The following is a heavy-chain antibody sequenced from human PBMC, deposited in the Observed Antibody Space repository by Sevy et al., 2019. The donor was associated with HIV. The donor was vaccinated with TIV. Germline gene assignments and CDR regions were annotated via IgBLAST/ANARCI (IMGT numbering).Heavy chain of an antibody. Sequence: SETLSLTCIVSGGSISSSSYYWGWIRQPPGEGLEGIGSIYYSGNTYYNPSLKSRVTISVDTSKKQFSLKLSSVTAADTAVYYCATRLGYCSGSSCYPPEYFHHWGQGTLVTVSS. D-gene: IGHD2-15*01. V-gene: IGHV4-39*01. J-gene: IGHJ1*01. CDR1: GGSISSSSYY. CDR3: ATRLGYCSGSSCYPPEYFHH. CDR2: IYYSGNT.